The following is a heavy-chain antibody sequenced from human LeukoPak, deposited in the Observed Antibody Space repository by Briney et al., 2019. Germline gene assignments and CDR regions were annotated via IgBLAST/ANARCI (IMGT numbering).Heavy chain of an antibody. CDR2: IYHSGST. J-gene: IGHJ3*02. CDR3: ARDRGGLDAFDI. D-gene: IGHD3-10*01. Sequence: NASETLSLTCTVSGYSITSGYYWGWIRQPPGKGLEWIGTIYHSGSTYYNPSLKSRVTISVDTSKNQFSLKLSSVTAADTAIYYCARDRGGLDAFDIWGQGTMVTVSS. V-gene: IGHV4-38-2*02. CDR1: GYSITSGYY.